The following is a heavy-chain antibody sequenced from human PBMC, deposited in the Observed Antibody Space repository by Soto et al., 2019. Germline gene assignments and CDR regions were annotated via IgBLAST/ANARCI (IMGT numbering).Heavy chain of an antibody. CDR2: VYYSGST. V-gene: IGHV4-39*01. Sequence: SETLSLTCTVSGDSIGSSTYYWGGIHQPPGKGLEWIGSVYYSGSTYYNPSLKSRVTISVDTSKNQFSLKLSSLAAADRAVYYCARHVPTSFYAFDIWGQGTMVT. CDR1: GDSIGSSTYY. J-gene: IGHJ3*02. D-gene: IGHD1-26*01. CDR3: ARHVPTSFYAFDI.